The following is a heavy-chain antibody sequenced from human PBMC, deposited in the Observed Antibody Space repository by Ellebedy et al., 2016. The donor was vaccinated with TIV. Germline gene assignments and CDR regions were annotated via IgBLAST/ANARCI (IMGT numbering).Heavy chain of an antibody. CDR1: GYSFTNYW. V-gene: IGHV5-51*01. Sequence: ASVKVSCKGSGYSFTNYWINWVRQMPGKGLEWMGIIYPDDSDTIYSPSFQGQVTISADKSISTAYLQWSSLKASDTAMYYCARQERQWPSLIDYWGQGTLVTVSS. CDR2: IYPDDSDT. D-gene: IGHD6-19*01. J-gene: IGHJ4*02. CDR3: ARQERQWPSLIDY.